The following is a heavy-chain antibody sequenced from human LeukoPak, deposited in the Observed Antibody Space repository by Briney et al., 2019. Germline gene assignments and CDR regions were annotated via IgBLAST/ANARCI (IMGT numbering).Heavy chain of an antibody. Sequence: SETLSLTCSVSDGSIRTYYWSWIRQSPGQGLEWIGNIYYRGDINYNPSLKSRIIISIDTSKNQFSLKVASLTAADTAVYYCATNKDWAEADWGQGTLVIVSS. CDR3: ATNKDWAEAD. D-gene: IGHD3/OR15-3a*01. V-gene: IGHV4-59*03. CDR1: DGSIRTYY. J-gene: IGHJ4*02. CDR2: IYYRGDI.